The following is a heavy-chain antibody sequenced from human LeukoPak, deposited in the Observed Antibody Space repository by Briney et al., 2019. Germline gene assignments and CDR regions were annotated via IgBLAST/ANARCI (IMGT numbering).Heavy chain of an antibody. CDR3: AKDLHSSGWSVLGATFQH. J-gene: IGHJ1*01. CDR1: GFTFSSYG. D-gene: IGHD6-19*01. CDR2: ISGSGGST. V-gene: IGHV3-23*01. Sequence: GGTLRLSCAAPGFTFSSYGMSWVRQAPGKGLEWVSAISGSGGSTYYADSVKGRFTISRDNSKNTLYLQMNSLRAEDTAVYYCAKDLHSSGWSVLGATFQHWGQGTLVTVSS.